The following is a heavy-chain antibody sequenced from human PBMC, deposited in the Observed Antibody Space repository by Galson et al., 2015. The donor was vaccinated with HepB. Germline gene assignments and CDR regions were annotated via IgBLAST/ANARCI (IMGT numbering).Heavy chain of an antibody. CDR3: AIGLYDFWNRYYYFDF. J-gene: IGHJ2*01. D-gene: IGHD3-3*01. Sequence: SLRLSCAASGFTFNRYWMYWVRQAPGKGLEWVANIKHDGTEKYSVDSVKGRFTVSRDNAKNSLYLQMNSLRAEDTAVYYCAIGLYDFWNRYYYFDFWGRGTQVTVSS. CDR2: IKHDGTEK. CDR1: GFTFNRYW. V-gene: IGHV3-7*03.